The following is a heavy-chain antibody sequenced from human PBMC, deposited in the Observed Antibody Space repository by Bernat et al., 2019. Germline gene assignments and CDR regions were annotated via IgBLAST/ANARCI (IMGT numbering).Heavy chain of an antibody. V-gene: IGHV1-18*04. J-gene: IGHJ4*02. D-gene: IGHD4-23*01. CDR1: GYTFTSYC. Sequence: QVQLVQSGAEVKKPGASVKVSCKASGYTFTSYCISWVRHAPGQGLEWMGWISAYNGNTNYAQKLQGRVTMTTDTSTSTAYMELRSLRSDETGVYDCARVRDGSKLFDYWGQGTLVTLPS. CDR3: ARVRDGSKLFDY. CDR2: ISAYNGNT.